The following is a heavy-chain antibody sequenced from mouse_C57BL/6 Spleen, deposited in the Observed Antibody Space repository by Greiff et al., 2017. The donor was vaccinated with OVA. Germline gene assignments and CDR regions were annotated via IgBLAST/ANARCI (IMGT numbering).Heavy chain of an antibody. J-gene: IGHJ4*01. D-gene: IGHD1-1*01. CDR1: GYTFTSYW. V-gene: IGHV1-55*01. Sequence: VQLQQPGAELVKPGASVKMSCKASGYTFTSYWITWVKQRPGQGLEWIGDIYPGSGSTNYNEKFKSKATLTVDTSSSTAYMQLSSLTSEDSAVYYCARNHHYCSSYEYYAMDYWGQGTSVTVSS. CDR3: ARNHHYCSSYEYYAMDY. CDR2: IYPGSGST.